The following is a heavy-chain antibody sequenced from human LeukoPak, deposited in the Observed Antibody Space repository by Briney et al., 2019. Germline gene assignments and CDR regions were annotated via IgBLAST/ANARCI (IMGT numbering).Heavy chain of an antibody. CDR3: ARGPPKAMVRGPIDP. CDR1: GYTFTSYY. CDR2: INPNSGGT. Sequence: APXKVSCKASGYTFTSYYMHWVRQAPGQGREWMGWINPNSGGTNYAQKFQGRVAMTRDTSISTAYMELSRLRSDDTAVYYCARGPPKAMVRGPIDPWGQGTLDTVSS. V-gene: IGHV1-2*02. D-gene: IGHD3-10*01. J-gene: IGHJ5*02.